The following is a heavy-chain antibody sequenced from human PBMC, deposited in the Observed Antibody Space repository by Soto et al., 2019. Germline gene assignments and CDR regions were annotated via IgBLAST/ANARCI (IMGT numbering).Heavy chain of an antibody. CDR2: SSNYNGDT. CDR3: ARGDSTGSPTGWFDP. D-gene: IGHD6-19*01. V-gene: IGHV1-18*04. CDR1: GYTFTRYR. Sequence: QVQLVQSGAEVRKPGASVQVSCKASGYTFTRYRINWVRQAPGQGIEWGGWSSNYNGDTKYAEKFQGRVTLTTDTFTTTSYMDLRSLPSDDTAMYFCARGDSTGSPTGWFDPWGQGTLVT. J-gene: IGHJ5*02.